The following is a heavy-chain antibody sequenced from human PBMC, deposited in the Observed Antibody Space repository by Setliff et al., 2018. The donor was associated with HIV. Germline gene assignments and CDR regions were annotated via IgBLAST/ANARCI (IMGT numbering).Heavy chain of an antibody. J-gene: IGHJ3*02. D-gene: IGHD3-10*01. CDR3: ARDSLPYYYGSGTDSFDI. CDR1: GYTFTSYA. CDR2: INGGNGDT. Sequence: ASVKVSCKASGYTFTSYAINWVRQAPGQSLEWMAWINGGNGDTKYSQKFQCRVTVTGDTSAITAYMELSDLRSEDTAVYYCARDSLPYYYGSGTDSFDIWGQGTMVTVSS. V-gene: IGHV1-3*01.